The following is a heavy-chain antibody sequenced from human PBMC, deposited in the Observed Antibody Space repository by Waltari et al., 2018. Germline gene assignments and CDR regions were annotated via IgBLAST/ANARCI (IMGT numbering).Heavy chain of an antibody. Sequence: QLVESGGGLVQPGGSLSLSCSASGFRFSKSAMHWVRQAPGKGLEYVSTISSNGGNTYYADSVKDRFTISRENSKNSLYLQMSNLRPEDTALYYCGKGKEVAGNDSWGQGAPVTVSS. D-gene: IGHD6-19*01. CDR1: GFRFSKSA. CDR2: ISSNGGNT. J-gene: IGHJ4*02. V-gene: IGHV3-64D*08. CDR3: GKGKEVAGNDS.